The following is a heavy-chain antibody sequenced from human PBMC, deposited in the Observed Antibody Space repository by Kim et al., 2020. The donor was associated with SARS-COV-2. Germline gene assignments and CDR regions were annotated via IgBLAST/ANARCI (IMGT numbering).Heavy chain of an antibody. Sequence: SVKVSCKASGGTFSSYAISWVRQAPGQGLEWMGGIIPIFGTANYAQKFQGRVTITADESTSTAYMELSSLRSEDTAVYYCAREVVVVTAPLFDYWGQGTLVTVSS. CDR1: GGTFSSYA. V-gene: IGHV1-69*13. D-gene: IGHD2-21*02. J-gene: IGHJ4*02. CDR2: IIPIFGTA. CDR3: AREVVVVTAPLFDY.